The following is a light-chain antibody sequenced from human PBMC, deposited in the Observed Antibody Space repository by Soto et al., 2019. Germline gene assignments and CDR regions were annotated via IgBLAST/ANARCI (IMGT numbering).Light chain of an antibody. CDR1: SSDVGGYNY. J-gene: IGLJ2*01. CDR2: DVS. V-gene: IGLV2-14*01. Sequence: QSALTQPASVSGSPGQSITISCTGTSSDVGGYNYVSWYQQHPGKAPKLMIYDVSNRPSGVSNRFSGSKSGNMASLTISGLQAEGEADYYCSSYTSSSTLVFGGGTKLTVL. CDR3: SSYTSSSTLV.